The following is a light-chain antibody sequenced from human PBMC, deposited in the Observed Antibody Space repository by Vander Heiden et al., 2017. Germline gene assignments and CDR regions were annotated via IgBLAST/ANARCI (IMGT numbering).Light chain of an antibody. J-gene: IGLJ1*01. V-gene: IGLV2-14*03. Sequence: QSALTQPASVSGSPGQSITIPCTGSSSDIGGYNYVSWYQQHPGKAPKLMIHDVSDRPSGVSNRFSGSKSGNTASLTISGLQAEDEADYYCCSYTSSSTLYVFGTGTKVTVL. CDR1: SSDIGGYNY. CDR3: CSYTSSSTLYV. CDR2: DVS.